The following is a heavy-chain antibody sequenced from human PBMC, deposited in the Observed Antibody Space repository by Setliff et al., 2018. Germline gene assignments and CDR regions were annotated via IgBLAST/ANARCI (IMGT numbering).Heavy chain of an antibody. Sequence: GGSLRLSCAASGFSFESHGMHWVRQAPGKGLEWVAFIQHDGENKYYADSVKGRFTISRDNSKNTLYLQMNSLRAEDTAVYYCAKDRMATTPRAYFDYWGQGTLVTVSS. D-gene: IGHD1-1*01. CDR1: GFSFESHG. CDR3: AKDRMATTPRAYFDY. J-gene: IGHJ4*02. CDR2: IQHDGENK. V-gene: IGHV3-30*02.